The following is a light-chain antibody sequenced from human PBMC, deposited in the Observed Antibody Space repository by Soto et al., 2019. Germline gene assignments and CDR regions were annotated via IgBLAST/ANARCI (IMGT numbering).Light chain of an antibody. V-gene: IGKV3-20*01. CDR2: DAS. J-gene: IGKJ2*01. Sequence: EIVLTQSPGTLSLSPGERATLSCRASQSVRSNHLAWYHQKPGQAPRLLIYDASSRATGIPDRFSGSGSGTDFTLTISRLEPEDFAVYYCQQYGSSPRTFGRGTKLEI. CDR3: QQYGSSPRT. CDR1: QSVRSNH.